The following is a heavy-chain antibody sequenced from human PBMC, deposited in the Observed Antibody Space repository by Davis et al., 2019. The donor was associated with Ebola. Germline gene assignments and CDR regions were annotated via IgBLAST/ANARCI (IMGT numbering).Heavy chain of an antibody. Sequence: MPSETLSLTCAVYGGSFSGYYWSWIRQPPGKGLEWIGSIYYSGSTYYNPSLKSRVTISVDTSKNQFSLKLSSVTAADTAVYYCAKDPGAYYYDSSGYYYFDYWGQGTLVTVSS. J-gene: IGHJ4*02. CDR3: AKDPGAYYYDSSGYYYFDY. V-gene: IGHV4-34*01. CDR2: IYYSGST. CDR1: GGSFSGYY. D-gene: IGHD3-22*01.